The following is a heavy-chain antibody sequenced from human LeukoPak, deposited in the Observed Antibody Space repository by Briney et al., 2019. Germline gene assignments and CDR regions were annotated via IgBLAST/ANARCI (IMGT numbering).Heavy chain of an antibody. Sequence: GGSLRLSCVASGFTFSSYSMNWVRQAPGKGLEWVSYISSSSSYTYYADSVKGRFTISRDNAKNSLFLQMNSLRAEDTAVYYCARVWFGELYYFDYWGQGTLVTVSS. D-gene: IGHD3-10*01. CDR3: ARVWFGELYYFDY. CDR2: ISSSSSYT. V-gene: IGHV3-21*05. J-gene: IGHJ4*02. CDR1: GFTFSSYS.